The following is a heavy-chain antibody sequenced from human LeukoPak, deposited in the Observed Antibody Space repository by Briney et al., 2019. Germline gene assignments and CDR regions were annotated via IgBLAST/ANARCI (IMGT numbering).Heavy chain of an antibody. V-gene: IGHV1-8*01. CDR2: MNPNSGNT. J-gene: IGHJ3*02. CDR3: ARELTAADDALDI. CDR1: GYTFTSYD. Sequence: ASVKVSCKASGYTFTSYDINWVRQATGQGLEWMGWMNPNSGNTGYAQKFQGRVTMTRNTSISTAYMELSSLRSEDTAVYYCARELTAADDALDIWGQGTMVTVSS. D-gene: IGHD6-13*01.